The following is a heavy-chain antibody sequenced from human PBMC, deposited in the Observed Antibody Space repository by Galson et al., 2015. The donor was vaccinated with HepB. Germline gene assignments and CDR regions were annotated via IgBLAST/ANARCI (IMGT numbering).Heavy chain of an antibody. V-gene: IGHV3-30-3*01. J-gene: IGHJ3*02. CDR1: GFTFSSYA. D-gene: IGHD3-10*01. CDR3: ARDGGYGSGSYSKSDYAFDI. CDR2: ISYDGSNK. Sequence: SLRLSCAASGFTFSSYAMHWVRQAPGKGLEWVAVISYDGSNKYYADSVKGRFTISRDNSKNTLYLQMNSLRAEDTAVYYCARDGGYGSGSYSKSDYAFDIWGQGTMVTVSS.